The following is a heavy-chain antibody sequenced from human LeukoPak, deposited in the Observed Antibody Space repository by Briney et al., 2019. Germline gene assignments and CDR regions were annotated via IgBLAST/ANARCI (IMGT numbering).Heavy chain of an antibody. CDR2: ISGSGGST. CDR1: GFTFSSYA. D-gene: IGHD4-11*01. Sequence: PGGSLRLSCAASGFTFSSYAISWVRQAPGKGLEWVSAISGSGGSTYYADSVKGRFTISRDNSKNTLYLQMNSLRAEDTAVYYCAKDTNYSNYFDYWGQGTLVTVSS. J-gene: IGHJ4*02. CDR3: AKDTNYSNYFDY. V-gene: IGHV3-23*01.